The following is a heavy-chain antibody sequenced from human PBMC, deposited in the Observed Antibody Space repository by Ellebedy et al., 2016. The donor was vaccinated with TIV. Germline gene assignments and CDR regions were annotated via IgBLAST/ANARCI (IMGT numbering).Heavy chain of an antibody. J-gene: IGHJ4*02. CDR1: GYTFTSYG. V-gene: IGHV1-18*04. Sequence: ASVKVSCXASGYTFTSYGISWVRQAPGQGLEWMGWISAYNGNTNYAQKLQGRVTMTTDTSTSTAYMELRSLRSDDTAVYYCARVWGYYDSGSYSDYWGQGTLVTVSS. CDR3: ARVWGYYDSGSYSDY. CDR2: ISAYNGNT. D-gene: IGHD3-10*01.